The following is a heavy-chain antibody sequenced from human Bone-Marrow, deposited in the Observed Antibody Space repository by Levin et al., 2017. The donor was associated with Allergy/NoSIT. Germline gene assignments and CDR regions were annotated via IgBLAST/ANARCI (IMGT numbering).Heavy chain of an antibody. Sequence: ASVKVSCKGSGYTFTAYYIHWVRQAPGQGLEYMGWINPNSRGTKYVQKFQGRVTMTSDPSIRTVYMELTGLRSDDTALYYCARDPHYAATTGEYWGQGTLVTVSS. V-gene: IGHV1-2*02. CDR1: GYTFTAYY. J-gene: IGHJ4*02. CDR2: INPNSRGT. CDR3: ARDPHYAATTGEY. D-gene: IGHD2-15*01.